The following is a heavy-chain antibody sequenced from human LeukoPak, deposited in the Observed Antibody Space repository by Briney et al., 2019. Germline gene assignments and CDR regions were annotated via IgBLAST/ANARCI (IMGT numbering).Heavy chain of an antibody. J-gene: IGHJ4*02. Sequence: GGSLRLSCAASGFTFSSYSMNWVRQAPGEGLEWISYIGSSSSPIYYADSVKGRFTISRDNARNSLYLQMNSLRDEDTAVYYCARDGHSSGWYRPHWGQGTLVTVSS. CDR2: IGSSSSPI. V-gene: IGHV3-48*02. CDR1: GFTFSSYS. CDR3: ARDGHSSGWYRPH. D-gene: IGHD6-19*01.